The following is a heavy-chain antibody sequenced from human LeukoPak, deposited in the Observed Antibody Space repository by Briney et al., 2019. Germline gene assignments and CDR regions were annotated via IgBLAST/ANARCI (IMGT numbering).Heavy chain of an antibody. CDR3: ARDRDSSGYRNWFDP. CDR2: ITPFNGNT. J-gene: IGHJ5*02. D-gene: IGHD3-22*01. CDR1: GYTFTYRY. Sequence: GSSVKVSCKASGYTFTYRYLHWVRQAPGQALEWMGWITPFNGNTNYAQKFQGRVTITADKSTSTAYMELSSLRSEDTAVYYCARDRDSSGYRNWFDPWGQGTLVTVSS. V-gene: IGHV1-45*02.